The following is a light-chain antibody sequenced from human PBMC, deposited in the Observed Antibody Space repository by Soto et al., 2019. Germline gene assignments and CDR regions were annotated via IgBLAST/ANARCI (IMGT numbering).Light chain of an antibody. CDR3: QQYNNWPWT. CDR1: QSVSSN. J-gene: IGKJ1*01. CDR2: GAS. V-gene: IGKV3-15*01. Sequence: EIVMTQSPATLSVSPGERATLSCRASQSVSSNLAWYQQKPGQVPRLLIYGASTRATGIPARFSGSGSGTEFTLTISSLQSEDFAVYYCQQYNNWPWTFGQGTRWIS.